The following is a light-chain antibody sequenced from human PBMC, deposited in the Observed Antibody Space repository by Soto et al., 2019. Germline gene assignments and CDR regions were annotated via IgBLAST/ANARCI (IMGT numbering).Light chain of an antibody. V-gene: IGKV1-12*01. Sequence: DIQMTQSPSSVSASVGDTVAITCRASQSISSWLAWYQQRPGEAPKLLIYTGSILQVGVPSRVSGSGSGTDFILTIDNLQPEDFATYDCQQTHTFPLTLGGGTKVEVK. CDR1: QSISSW. CDR2: TGS. CDR3: QQTHTFPLT. J-gene: IGKJ4*01.